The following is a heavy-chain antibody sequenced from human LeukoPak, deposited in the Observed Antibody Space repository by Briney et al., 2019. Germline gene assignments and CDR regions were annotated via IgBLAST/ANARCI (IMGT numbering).Heavy chain of an antibody. D-gene: IGHD6-25*01. J-gene: IGHJ4*02. CDR2: INHSGST. V-gene: IGHV4-34*01. CDR3: ARLPGGDY. Sequence: PSETLSLTCAVYGGSFSHYYWSWIRQPPGKGLEWIGEINHSGSTNYNPSLKSRVAISVDTSKNQFSLKLSSVTAADTAVYYCARLPGGDYWGQGTLVTVSS. CDR1: GGSFSHYY.